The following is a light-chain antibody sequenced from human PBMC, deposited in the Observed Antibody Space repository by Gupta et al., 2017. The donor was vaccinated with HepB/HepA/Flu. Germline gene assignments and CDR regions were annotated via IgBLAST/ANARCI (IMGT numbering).Light chain of an antibody. J-gene: IGKJ1*01. CDR1: QDVSRF. CDR3: HQDYCHPRT. Sequence: AIRLTQSPSSLSAFTGDRVTISCRASQDVSRFLAWYQQRPGTAPKLLIHSASNLQSGVPSRFSGSGSGTEFTLTISSLQSEDFATYYCHQDYCHPRTFGEGTKIEIK. V-gene: IGKV1-8*01. CDR2: SAS.